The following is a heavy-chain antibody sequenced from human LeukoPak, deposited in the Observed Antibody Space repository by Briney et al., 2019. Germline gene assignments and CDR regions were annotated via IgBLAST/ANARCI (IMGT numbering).Heavy chain of an antibody. V-gene: IGHV4-4*07. Sequence: SETLSLTCTDSGGSISSYYWSWIRQPAGKGLEWIGRIYTSGSTNYNPSLKSRVTMSVDTSKNQFSLKLSSVTAADTAVYYCARDQPEYQLLYWFDPWGQGTLVTVSS. D-gene: IGHD2-2*01. J-gene: IGHJ5*02. CDR2: IYTSGST. CDR1: GGSISSYY. CDR3: ARDQPEYQLLYWFDP.